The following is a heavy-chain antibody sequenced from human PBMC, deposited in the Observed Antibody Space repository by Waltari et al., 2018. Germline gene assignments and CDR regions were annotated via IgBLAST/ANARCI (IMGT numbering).Heavy chain of an antibody. D-gene: IGHD4-17*01. CDR1: GFTFGDYG. CDR2: INWKSRSI. CDR3: AKARDYADYRNAFDV. Sequence: EFQLVESGGGLAQPGRSLRLSCAASGFTFGDYGMHWVRQGPGKGLEWVAGINWKSRSIGYADSVKGRFTISRENAKSSLSLQMNSLRPEDTALYYCAKARDYADYRNAFDVWGQGTLVTVS. V-gene: IGHV3-9*01. J-gene: IGHJ3*01.